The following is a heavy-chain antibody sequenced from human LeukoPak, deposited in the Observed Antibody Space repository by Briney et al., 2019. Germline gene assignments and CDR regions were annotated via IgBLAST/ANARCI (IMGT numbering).Heavy chain of an antibody. V-gene: IGHV3-33*06. Sequence: GGSLRLSCAASGFTFSNYGMHWVRQAPGKGLEWVAIIWYDGSNKYYADSVKGRFTISRDNSKNTLYLQMNSLRAEDTAVYYRANSYYDFWSGYFGYWGQGTLVTVSS. CDR1: GFTFSNYG. J-gene: IGHJ4*02. CDR2: IWYDGSNK. D-gene: IGHD3-3*01. CDR3: ANSYYDFWSGYFGY.